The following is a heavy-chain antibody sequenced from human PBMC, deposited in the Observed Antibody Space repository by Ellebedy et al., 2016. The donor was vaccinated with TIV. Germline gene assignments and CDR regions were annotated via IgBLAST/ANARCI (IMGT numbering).Heavy chain of an antibody. CDR1: GGSFSGYY. Sequence: SETLSLXXAVYGGSFSGYYWSWIRQPPGKGLEWIGEINHSGSTNYNPSLKSRVTISVDTSKNQFSLKLSSVTAADTAVYYCARDGLSDYYGMDVWGQGTTVTVSS. CDR2: INHSGST. V-gene: IGHV4-34*01. J-gene: IGHJ6*02. CDR3: ARDGLSDYYGMDV. D-gene: IGHD2-2*01.